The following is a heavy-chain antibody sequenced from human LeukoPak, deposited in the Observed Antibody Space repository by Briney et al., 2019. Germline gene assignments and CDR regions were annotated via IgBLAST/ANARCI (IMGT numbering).Heavy chain of an antibody. CDR1: GYTFTGYY. J-gene: IGHJ3*02. CDR2: INPNSGVT. Sequence: GASVKVSCKASGYTFTGYYMHWVRQAPGQGREGMGWINPNSGVTNYAQNFQGRVTMTRDAYISTAYMELSRLRSDDTAVYYCARAMRLRFLEWPIWGQGTMVTVSS. D-gene: IGHD3-3*01. V-gene: IGHV1-2*02. CDR3: ARAMRLRFLEWPI.